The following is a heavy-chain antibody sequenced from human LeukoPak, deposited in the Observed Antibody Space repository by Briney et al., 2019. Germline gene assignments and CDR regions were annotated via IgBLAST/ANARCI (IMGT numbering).Heavy chain of an antibody. D-gene: IGHD4-17*01. Sequence: QPGGSLRLSCAASGFTFSSYAMHWVRQAPGKGLEYVSAISSNGGSTYYANSVKGRFTISRDNSKNTLYLQMGSLRAEDMAVYYCAREGTDYGDYHRGAFDIWGQGTMVTVSS. J-gene: IGHJ3*02. CDR1: GFTFSSYA. V-gene: IGHV3-64*01. CDR3: AREGTDYGDYHRGAFDI. CDR2: ISSNGGST.